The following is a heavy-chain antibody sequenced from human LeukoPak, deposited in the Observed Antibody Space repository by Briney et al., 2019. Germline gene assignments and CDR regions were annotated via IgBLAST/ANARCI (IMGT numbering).Heavy chain of an antibody. J-gene: IGHJ4*02. V-gene: IGHV1-2*02. Sequence: ASVKVSCKASGYTFTSYYMHWLRQAPGQGFEWMGWINPNSGDTHYAQNFQGRVTLTRDTSSSTVYMELRRLRSDDTAVYYCARDLTTYSPDVVYWGQGTLVTVSS. CDR2: INPNSGDT. CDR1: GYTFTSYY. CDR3: ARDLTTYSPDVVY. D-gene: IGHD1-26*01.